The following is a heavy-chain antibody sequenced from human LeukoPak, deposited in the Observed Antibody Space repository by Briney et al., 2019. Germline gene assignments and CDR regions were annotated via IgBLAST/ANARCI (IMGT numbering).Heavy chain of an antibody. CDR1: GYTFTSYD. Sequence: GASVKVSCKASGYTFTSYDINWVRQATGQGLEWMGWTNPNSGNTGYAQKFQGRVTMTRNTSISTAYMELSSLRSEDTAVYYCARAYYDSSGYYYSLYYYMDVWGKGTTVTVSS. V-gene: IGHV1-8*01. CDR2: TNPNSGNT. D-gene: IGHD3-22*01. CDR3: ARAYYDSSGYYYSLYYYMDV. J-gene: IGHJ6*03.